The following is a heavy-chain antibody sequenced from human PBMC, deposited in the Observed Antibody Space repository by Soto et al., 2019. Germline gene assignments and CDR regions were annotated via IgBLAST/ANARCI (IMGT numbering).Heavy chain of an antibody. D-gene: IGHD2-21*01. CDR3: ARLRIATNNYKWFEP. Sequence: PSETLSLTCSVSGAALNSGNYYWSWFRQVPGKGLEWIGHIYVTGAVDYNPSLRDRITISQDTSERQFSLNLRLVTAADTAVYYCARLRIATNNYKWFEPWGKGTLVTVSS. CDR2: IYVTGAV. V-gene: IGHV4-31*03. J-gene: IGHJ5*02. CDR1: GAALNSGNYY.